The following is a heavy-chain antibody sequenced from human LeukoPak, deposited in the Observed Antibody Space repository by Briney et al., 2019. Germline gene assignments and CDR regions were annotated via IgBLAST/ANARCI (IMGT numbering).Heavy chain of an antibody. J-gene: IGHJ6*03. CDR2: IRYDGSNK. Sequence: GSLRLSCAASGFTFSSYGMHWVRQAPGKGLEWVAFIRYDGSNKYYADSVKGRFTISRDNSKNTLYLQMNSLRAEDTAVYYCARVGTAMALPRWYYMDVWGKGTTVTVSS. CDR1: GFTFSSYG. D-gene: IGHD5-18*01. V-gene: IGHV3-30*02. CDR3: ARVGTAMALPRWYYMDV.